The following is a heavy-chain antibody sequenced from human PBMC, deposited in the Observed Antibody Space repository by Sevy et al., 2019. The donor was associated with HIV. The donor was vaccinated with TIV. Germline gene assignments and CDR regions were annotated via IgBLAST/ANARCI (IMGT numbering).Heavy chain of an antibody. Sequence: TLSLTCTVSGGSISSGGYYWSWIRQHPGKGLEWIGYIYYSGSTYYNPSLKSRATISVDTSKNHFSLKLSSVTAADSAVYYCSRGYCSGGSCYHVYYYYGMDVWGQGTTVTVSS. D-gene: IGHD2-15*01. CDR1: GGSISSGGYY. CDR3: SRGYCSGGSCYHVYYYYGMDV. J-gene: IGHJ6*02. CDR2: IYYSGST. V-gene: IGHV4-31*03.